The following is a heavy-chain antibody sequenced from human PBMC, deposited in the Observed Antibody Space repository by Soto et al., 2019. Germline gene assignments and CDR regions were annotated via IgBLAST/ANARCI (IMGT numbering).Heavy chain of an antibody. V-gene: IGHV3-30*18. D-gene: IGHD1-7*01. CDR1: GFTFSSYG. Sequence: QVQLVESGGGVVQPGRSLRLSCAASGFTFSSYGMHWVRQAPGKGLEWVAVISYDGSNKYYADSVKGRFTISRDNSKNTLYLQMNSLRAEDTAVYYCAKDRLHIPSSPDLPGTYGTDVWGQGTTVTVSS. CDR3: AKDRLHIPSSPDLPGTYGTDV. J-gene: IGHJ6*02. CDR2: ISYDGSNK.